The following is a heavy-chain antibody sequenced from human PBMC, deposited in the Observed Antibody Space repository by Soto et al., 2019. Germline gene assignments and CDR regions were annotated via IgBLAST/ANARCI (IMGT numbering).Heavy chain of an antibody. Sequence: SGPTLVNPTQTLTLTCTFSGFSLSTSGVGVGWIRQPPGKALEWLALIYWDDDKRYSPSLKSRLTITKDTSKNQVVLTMTNMDPVDTATYYCAHKQASYYDFWSGYFRYWGQGTLVTVSS. V-gene: IGHV2-5*02. CDR2: IYWDDDK. CDR1: GFSLSTSGVG. D-gene: IGHD3-3*01. CDR3: AHKQASYYDFWSGYFRY. J-gene: IGHJ4*02.